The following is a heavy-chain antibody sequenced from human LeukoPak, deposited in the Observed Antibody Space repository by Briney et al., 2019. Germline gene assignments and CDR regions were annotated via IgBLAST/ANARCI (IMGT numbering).Heavy chain of an antibody. Sequence: ASVKVSCKSSGYTFTSYYMYWVRQAPGQGLEWMGIINPSGGSTSYAQKFQGRVTMTRDTSTSTVYMELSSLRSGDTAVYYCARDSGMVRGTVDCWGQGTLVTVSS. CDR3: ARDSGMVRGTVDC. J-gene: IGHJ4*02. CDR2: INPSGGST. V-gene: IGHV1-46*01. CDR1: GYTFTSYY. D-gene: IGHD3-10*01.